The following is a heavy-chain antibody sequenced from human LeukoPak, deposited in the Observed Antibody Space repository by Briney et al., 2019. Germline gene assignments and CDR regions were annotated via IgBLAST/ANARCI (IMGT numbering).Heavy chain of an antibody. CDR3: ARGADY. V-gene: IGHV4-31*02. CDR1: GFTFSDYH. J-gene: IGHJ4*02. Sequence: LRLSCAASGFTFSDYHMSWIRQAPGKGLEWIGYIYYSGSTYYNPSLKSRVTISVDTSKNQFSLKLSSVTAADTAVYYCARGADYWGQGTLVTVSS. CDR2: IYYSGST.